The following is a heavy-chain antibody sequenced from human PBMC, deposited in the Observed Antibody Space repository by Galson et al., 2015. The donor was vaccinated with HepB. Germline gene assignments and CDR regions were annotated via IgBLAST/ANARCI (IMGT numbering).Heavy chain of an antibody. J-gene: IGHJ4*02. V-gene: IGHV3-74*01. CDR1: GFTFRSYV. CDR3: AREMNSGAYYPFDY. Sequence: SLRLSCAASGFTFRSYVMIWVRQAPGKWLEWISRINIDGSSTAYADSVRGRFTISRDDAKNTLYLQMNSLRVDDTAVYFCAREMNSGAYYPFDYWGPGTLVTVAS. CDR2: INIDGSST. D-gene: IGHD1-26*01.